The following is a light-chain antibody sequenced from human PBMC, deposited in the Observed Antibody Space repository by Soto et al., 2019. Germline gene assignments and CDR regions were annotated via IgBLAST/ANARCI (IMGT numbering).Light chain of an antibody. CDR1: SSDVGSYNL. Sequence: QSALTQPASLSGSPGQSITISCTGTSSDVGSYNLVSWYQQHPGKAPKLMIYEGSKRPSGVSNRFSGSKSGNTASLTISGLQAEDEADYYCCSYAGSSTFYVFGTGT. V-gene: IGLV2-23*01. CDR3: CSYAGSSTFYV. J-gene: IGLJ1*01. CDR2: EGS.